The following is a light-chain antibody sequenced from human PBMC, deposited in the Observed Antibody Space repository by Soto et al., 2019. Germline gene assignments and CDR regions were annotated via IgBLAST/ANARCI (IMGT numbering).Light chain of an antibody. CDR2: GAS. CDR3: QQYGGSPIT. Sequence: IVLTQSPGTLSLSPGARVTLSCRASQSVTTRLAWYQHNPGQAPTLLMSGASNRASGVPVRFSGSGSGTDFTLTITRLEPEDFALYYCQQYGGSPITFGLGTRLEIK. J-gene: IGKJ5*01. V-gene: IGKV3-20*01. CDR1: QSVTTR.